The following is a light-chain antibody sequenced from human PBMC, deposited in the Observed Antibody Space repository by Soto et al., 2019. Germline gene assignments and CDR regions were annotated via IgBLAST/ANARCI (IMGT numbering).Light chain of an antibody. CDR2: DAS. CDR1: QSVSSY. Sequence: EIVLTQSPATLSLSPGERATLFCRASQSVSSYLAWYQQKPGQAPRLLIFDASNRATGIPARFSGSGSGTDFTLTISSLEPEDFAVYYCQQRSTWPPDLTFGGGTKVEIE. CDR3: QQRSTWPPDLT. V-gene: IGKV3-11*01. J-gene: IGKJ4*01.